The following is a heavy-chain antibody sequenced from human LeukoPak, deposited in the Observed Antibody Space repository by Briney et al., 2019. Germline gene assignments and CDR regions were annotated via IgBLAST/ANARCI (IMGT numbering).Heavy chain of an antibody. CDR3: AKAAGFGCSSTSCYVVD. CDR1: GFTFSSYA. V-gene: IGHV3-23*01. Sequence: GGSLRLSCAASGFTFSSYAMSWVRQAPGKGLEWVSAISGSGGSTYYADSVKGRFTISRDNSKNTLYLQMNSLRAEDTAVYYCAKAAGFGCSSTSCYVVDWGQGTLVTVSS. D-gene: IGHD2-2*01. CDR2: ISGSGGST. J-gene: IGHJ4*02.